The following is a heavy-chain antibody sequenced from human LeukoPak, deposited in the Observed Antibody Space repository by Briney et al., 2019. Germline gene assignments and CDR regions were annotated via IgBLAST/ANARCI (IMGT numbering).Heavy chain of an antibody. D-gene: IGHD3-16*02. CDR2: SYVTGT. J-gene: IGHJ6*03. CDR3: ARHIGGGIEDMDV. CDR1: GGSIGTYC. V-gene: IGHV4-59*08. Sequence: SETLSLTCTVSGGSIGTYCWSWIRQCPGRGLEWIGYSYVTGTRYNPYLQSRVTISVDRARKQFFLKMSSVTAADTGVYYCARHIGGGIEDMDVWGKGTKVIVSS.